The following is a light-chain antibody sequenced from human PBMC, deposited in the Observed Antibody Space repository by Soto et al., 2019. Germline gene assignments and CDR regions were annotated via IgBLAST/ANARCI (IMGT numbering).Light chain of an antibody. CDR1: QSVSSSY. Sequence: EIVLTQSPGTLSLSPGDRATLSCRASQSVSSSYLAGYQQKPGQAPGLLIYDASNRATGIPARFSGSGSGTDFTLTISSLEPEDFAVYYCQQRSNWAFGQGTKVDIK. J-gene: IGKJ1*01. CDR3: QQRSNWA. V-gene: IGKV3D-20*02. CDR2: DAS.